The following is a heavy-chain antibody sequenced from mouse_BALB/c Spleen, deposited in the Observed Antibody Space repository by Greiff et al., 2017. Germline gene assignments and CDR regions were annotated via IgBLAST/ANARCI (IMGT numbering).Heavy chain of an antibody. V-gene: IGHV1-87*01. CDR1: GYTFTSYW. J-gene: IGHJ4*01. CDR2: IYPGDGDT. D-gene: IGHD2-4*01. Sequence: QVQLKESGAELARPGASVKLSCKASGYTFTSYWMQWVKQRPGQGLEWIGAIYPGDGDTRYTQKFKGKATLTADKSSSTAYMQLSSLASEDSAVYYCARGYDYDDYYAMDYWGQGTSVTVSS. CDR3: ARGYDYDDYYAMDY.